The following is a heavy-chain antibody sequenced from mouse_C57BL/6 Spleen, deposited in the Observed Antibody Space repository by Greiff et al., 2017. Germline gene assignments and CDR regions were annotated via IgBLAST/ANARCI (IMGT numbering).Heavy chain of an antibody. CDR3: TRGEDSSGFYYYAMDY. CDR1: GYTFTDYE. CDR2: IDPETGGT. D-gene: IGHD3-2*02. Sequence: VQLQQSGAELVRPGASVTLSCKASGYTFTDYEMHWVKQTPVHGLEWIGAIDPETGGTAYNQKFQGKAILTADTSSSTAYMELRSLTSEDSASYYCTRGEDSSGFYYYAMDYWGQGTSVTVSA. J-gene: IGHJ4*01. V-gene: IGHV1-15*01.